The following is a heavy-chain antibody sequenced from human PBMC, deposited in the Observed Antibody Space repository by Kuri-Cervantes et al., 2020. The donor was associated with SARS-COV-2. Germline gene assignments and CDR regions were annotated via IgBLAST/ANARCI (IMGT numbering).Heavy chain of an antibody. CDR2: IYPGDSGT. D-gene: IGHD3-3*01. CDR1: GYSFSTNW. J-gene: IGHJ4*02. CDR3: ARLLFWSGFVDS. V-gene: IGHV5-51*01. Sequence: GESLKSSCKGSGYSFSTNWIAWVRQMPGKGLEWMGGIYPGDSGTRYSPSFQGQFTISADGSINTAYLQWSSLTASDTAMYYCARLLFWSGFVDSWGQGTLVTVSS.